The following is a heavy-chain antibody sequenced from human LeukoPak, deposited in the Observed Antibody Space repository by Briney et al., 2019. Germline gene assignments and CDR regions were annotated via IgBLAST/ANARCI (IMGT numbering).Heavy chain of an antibody. CDR1: GFTFSSYW. CDR3: ARRIQGMAPYYFDY. V-gene: IGHV3-74*01. D-gene: IGHD5-24*01. Sequence: GGSLRLSCAASGFTFSSYWMHWVRQAPGKGLVWVSRINSDGGSTSYADSVKGRFTISRDNAKDTLYLQMNSLRAEDTAVYYCARRIQGMAPYYFDYWGQGTLVTVSS. J-gene: IGHJ4*02. CDR2: INSDGGST.